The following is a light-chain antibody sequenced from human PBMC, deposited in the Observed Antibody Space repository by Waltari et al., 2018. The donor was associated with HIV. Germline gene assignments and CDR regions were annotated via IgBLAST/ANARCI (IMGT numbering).Light chain of an antibody. J-gene: IGLJ3*02. CDR3: AAWEDSLNGPIWV. CDR2: SNN. Sequence: QSVLTQPPSASGTPGQRVTLSCSGSSSNIGSYTVNWYQQIPGTAPKLLIFSNNYRPSGVPDRFSGSKSGTSASLAISGLHSDDEADYFCAAWEDSLNGPIWVFGGGTKLTVL. V-gene: IGLV1-44*01. CDR1: SSNIGSYT.